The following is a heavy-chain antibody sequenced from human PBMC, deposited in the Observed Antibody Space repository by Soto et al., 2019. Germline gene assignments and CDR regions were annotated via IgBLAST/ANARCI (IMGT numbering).Heavy chain of an antibody. Sequence: QVHLVQSGVEVKTPGASVKVSCRASGYTFFTYDISWVRQAPGQGLERMGWISTYSGDTKYAQKFQGRVTMTTDTSTTTAYLELRSLRSDDTAVYYGARHHGPTTSENWFDPWGQGTLVTVSS. CDR3: ARHHGPTTSENWFDP. D-gene: IGHD5-12*01. CDR1: GYTFFTYD. J-gene: IGHJ5*02. V-gene: IGHV1-18*01. CDR2: ISTYSGDT.